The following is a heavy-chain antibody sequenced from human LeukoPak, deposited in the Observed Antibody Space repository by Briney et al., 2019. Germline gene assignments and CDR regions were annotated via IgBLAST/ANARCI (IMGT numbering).Heavy chain of an antibody. J-gene: IGHJ4*02. CDR2: INHSGST. CDR1: GGSISSYY. V-gene: IGHV4-34*01. D-gene: IGHD3-10*01. Sequence: SETLSLTCTVSGGSISSYYWSWLRQPPGKGLEWIGEINHSGSTNYNPSLKSRVTISVDTSKNQFSLKLSSVTAADTAVYYCARGLWQLDNWGQGTLVTVSS. CDR3: ARGLWQLDN.